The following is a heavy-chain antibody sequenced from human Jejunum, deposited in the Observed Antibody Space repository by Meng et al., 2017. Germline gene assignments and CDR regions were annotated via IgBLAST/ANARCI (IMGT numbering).Heavy chain of an antibody. Sequence: GESLKISCAASGFTFSIFAMTWVRQAPGKGLEWVSAYSGSGHTYYADSAKGRFTISKDISKNTLYLHMNSLRAEDTAVYYCAKDVPHSGGRGFDYWGQGTLVTVSS. J-gene: IGHJ4*02. CDR1: GFTFSIFA. D-gene: IGHD6-19*01. CDR3: AKDVPHSGGRGFDY. CDR2: YSGSGHT. V-gene: IGHV3-23*01.